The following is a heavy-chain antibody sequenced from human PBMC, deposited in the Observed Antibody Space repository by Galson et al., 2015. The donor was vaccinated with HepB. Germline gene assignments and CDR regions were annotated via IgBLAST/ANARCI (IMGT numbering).Heavy chain of an antibody. CDR2: IYTSGST. Sequence: ETLSLTCTVSGGPISHNYLSWVRQSAGGTLEWIGRIYTSGSTKYNPSLERRVTVSLDASKNPFSLNLRSVTAADTAVYYCARGLLESPTLGRPFDVWGQGTRVTVSS. CDR1: GGPISHNY. J-gene: IGHJ3*01. CDR3: ARGLLESPTLGRPFDV. D-gene: IGHD3-3*01. V-gene: IGHV4-4*07.